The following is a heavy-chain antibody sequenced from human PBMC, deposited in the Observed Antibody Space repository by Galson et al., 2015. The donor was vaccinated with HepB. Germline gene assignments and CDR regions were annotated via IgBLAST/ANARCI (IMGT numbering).Heavy chain of an antibody. J-gene: IGHJ4*02. CDR1: GFTFSSYG. CDR3: AKGPSSSSWYVSYY. Sequence: SLRLSCAASGFTFSSYGMHWVRQAPGKGLEWVAVIWYDGSNKYYADSVKGRFTISRDNSKNTLYLQMNSLRAEDTAVYYCAKGPSSSSWYVSYYWGQGTLVTVSS. D-gene: IGHD6-13*01. CDR2: IWYDGSNK. V-gene: IGHV3-33*06.